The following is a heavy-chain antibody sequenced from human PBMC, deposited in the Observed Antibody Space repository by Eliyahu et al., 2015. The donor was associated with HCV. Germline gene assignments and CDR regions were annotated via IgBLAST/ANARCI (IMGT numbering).Heavy chain of an antibody. CDR1: GXXXXXGW. D-gene: IGHD3-10*01. Sequence: DVQLRESGGGVVQPGGSLRXSCGGSGXXXXXGWMSWVRQAPGKGLEWVAKISKNGNEKXYVAAAVEGRLTISRDNVRNSVYLQMNGLRAEDTAVYYCARMSGPWFGDLWFDSWGQGTRVIVSS. CDR2: ISKNGNEK. V-gene: IGHV3-7*03. CDR3: ARMSGPWFGDLWFDS. J-gene: IGHJ5*01.